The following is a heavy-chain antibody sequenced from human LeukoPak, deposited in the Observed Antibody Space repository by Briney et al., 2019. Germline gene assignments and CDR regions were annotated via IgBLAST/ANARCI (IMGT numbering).Heavy chain of an antibody. V-gene: IGHV1-69*05. CDR2: IIPIFGTA. J-gene: IGHJ4*02. CDR1: GGTFSSYA. Sequence: ASVKVSCKASGGTFSSYAISWVRQAPGQGLEWMGGIIPIFGTANYAQKFQGRVTITTDESTSTAYMELSSLRSEDTAVYYCAHHKHIITTELDYWGQGTLVTVSS. CDR3: AHHKHIITTELDY. D-gene: IGHD3-3*01.